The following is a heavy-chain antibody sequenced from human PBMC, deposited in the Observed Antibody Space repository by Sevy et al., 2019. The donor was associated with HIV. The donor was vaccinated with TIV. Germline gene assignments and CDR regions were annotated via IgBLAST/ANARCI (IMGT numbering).Heavy chain of an antibody. Sequence: ASVKVSCKVSGYTFSTYRITWVRQAPGQGLEWMGWISPHNGDTNYPQKLQGRVTMITDTSTSTAYMELRSLRSDDTAVYYCARAYCSGGRCYSLAYWGQGTLVTVSS. D-gene: IGHD2-15*01. CDR2: ISPHNGDT. V-gene: IGHV1-18*01. J-gene: IGHJ4*02. CDR1: GYTFSTYR. CDR3: ARAYCSGGRCYSLAY.